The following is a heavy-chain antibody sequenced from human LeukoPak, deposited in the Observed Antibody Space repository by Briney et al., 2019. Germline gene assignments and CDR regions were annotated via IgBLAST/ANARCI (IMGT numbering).Heavy chain of an antibody. J-gene: IGHJ5*01. D-gene: IGHD2-15*01. Sequence: ASVKVSCKASGYTFTDYYLHWVRQAPGQGLEWMGWINSNSGRTHYIQDFQGRVTMTRDTSISTAYMEVSRLRSDGTAVYYCARGGKYGCSGGSCYADSWGQGTLVTVSS. CDR2: INSNSGRT. CDR3: ARGGKYGCSGGSCYADS. CDR1: GYTFTDYY. V-gene: IGHV1-2*02.